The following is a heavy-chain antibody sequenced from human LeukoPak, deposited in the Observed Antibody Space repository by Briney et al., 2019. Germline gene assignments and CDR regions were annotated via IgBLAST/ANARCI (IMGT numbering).Heavy chain of an antibody. Sequence: GGSLRLSCAASGFTFRSYGMHWVRQAPGKGLEWVAFIRYDGSNKYYADSVKGRFTISRDNSKNTLYLQMNSLRAEDTAVYYCAKDQSITVIGGQEYYFDPWGQGTLVTVSS. CDR2: IRYDGSNK. CDR3: AKDQSITVIGGQEYYFDP. V-gene: IGHV3-30*02. J-gene: IGHJ4*02. D-gene: IGHD3-22*01. CDR1: GFTFRSYG.